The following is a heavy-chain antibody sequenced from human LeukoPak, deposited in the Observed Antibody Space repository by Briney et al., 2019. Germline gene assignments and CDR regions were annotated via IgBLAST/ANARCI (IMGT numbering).Heavy chain of an antibody. J-gene: IGHJ3*02. CDR2: INAGNGNT. Sequence: GASVKVSCKASGHTFTSYAMHWVRQAPGQRLEWMGWINAGNGNTKYSQKFQGRVTITRDTSASTAYMELSSLRSEDTAVYYCARDRVLLWFGAPGDAFDIWGQGTMVTVSS. V-gene: IGHV1-3*01. D-gene: IGHD3-10*01. CDR1: GHTFTSYA. CDR3: ARDRVLLWFGAPGDAFDI.